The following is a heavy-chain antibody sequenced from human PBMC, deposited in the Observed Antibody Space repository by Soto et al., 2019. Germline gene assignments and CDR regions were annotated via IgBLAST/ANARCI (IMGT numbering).Heavy chain of an antibody. CDR2: IKQDGSEK. CDR1: GFIFGNFW. J-gene: IGHJ4*01. Sequence: PGGSLRLSCAASGFIFGNFWMSWVRQAPGKGLEWVANIKQDGSEKYYVDSVKGRFTLSRDNAKNSLHLQMNSLTAEDTAMYLCATIVYSNRWIFECWGKGSRGTVCS. CDR3: ATIVYSNRWIFEC. V-gene: IGHV3-7*01. D-gene: IGHD6-19*01.